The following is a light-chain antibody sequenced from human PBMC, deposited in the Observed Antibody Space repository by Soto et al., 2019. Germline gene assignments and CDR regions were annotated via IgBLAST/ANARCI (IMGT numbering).Light chain of an antibody. Sequence: DIRMTQSPSSLSAFVGDTVTITCQTGPPISVYLNWYQQKPGKAPKLLIYKASTLESGVPSRFRGSGSGTEFTLTISSLQPDDFATYYCQQYNTYLTFGQGTKVDIK. CDR2: KAS. J-gene: IGKJ1*01. CDR1: PPISVY. CDR3: QQYNTYLT. V-gene: IGKV1-5*03.